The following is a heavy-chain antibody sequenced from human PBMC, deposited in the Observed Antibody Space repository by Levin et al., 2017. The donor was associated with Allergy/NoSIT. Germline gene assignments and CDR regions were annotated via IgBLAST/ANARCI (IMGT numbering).Heavy chain of an antibody. CDR1: GGSVSSGSDY. CDR3: ARATVSVSYVPGRFNN. J-gene: IGHJ4*02. V-gene: IGHV4-61*01. Sequence: SETLSLTCSVSGGSVSSGSDYWSWIRQPPGKGLEWIGCVYYTGTTYSSPSLKSRVTISVDTSKNQFSLKLTSVTAADTAAYYGARATVSVSYVPGRFNNWGQGTLVSVPS. D-gene: IGHD3-16*01. CDR2: VYYTGTT.